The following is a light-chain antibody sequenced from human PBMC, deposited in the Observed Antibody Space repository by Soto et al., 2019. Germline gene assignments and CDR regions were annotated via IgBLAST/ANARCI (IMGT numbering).Light chain of an antibody. J-gene: IGLJ1*01. CDR2: DVS. V-gene: IGLV2-14*01. Sequence: QSALTQPASVSGSPGQSITISCTGTSSDVGGYNYVSWYQQLPGKAPKLMICDVSDRPSGVSNRFSGSKSGNTASLTISGLQAEDEADYYCSSYTSSSLYVFGTGTKLTVL. CDR3: SSYTSSSLYV. CDR1: SSDVGGYNY.